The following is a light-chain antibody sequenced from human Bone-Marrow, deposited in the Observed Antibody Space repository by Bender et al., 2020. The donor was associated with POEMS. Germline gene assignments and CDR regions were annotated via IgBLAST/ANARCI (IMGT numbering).Light chain of an antibody. CDR2: EVS. V-gene: IGLV2-14*01. CDR1: SSDVGGYNY. CDR3: QSYDRRNHWV. Sequence: QSALTQPASVSGSPGEAITISCTGTSSDVGGYNYVSWYQQHPGKAPKLMIYEVSKRPSGVPDRFSGSIDSSSNSASLTISGLKTEDEADYYCQSYDRRNHWVFGGGTKLTVL. J-gene: IGLJ3*02.